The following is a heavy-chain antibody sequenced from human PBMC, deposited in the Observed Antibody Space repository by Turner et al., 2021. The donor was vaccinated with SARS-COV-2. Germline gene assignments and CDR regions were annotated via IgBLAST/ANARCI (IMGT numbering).Heavy chain of an antibody. V-gene: IGHV4-39*01. CDR2: IYYSGIT. Sequence: QLQLQESGPGLVKPSETLSLTCPFPGGSISSSTYYWGWIRQPPGKGLEWIGNIYYSGITYYNPSLKSRVTISVDTSKNQFSLKLSSVTAADTAVYYCARLMDTAMDYYGMDVWGQGTTVTVSS. J-gene: IGHJ6*02. CDR3: ARLMDTAMDYYGMDV. D-gene: IGHD5-18*01. CDR1: GGSISSSTYY.